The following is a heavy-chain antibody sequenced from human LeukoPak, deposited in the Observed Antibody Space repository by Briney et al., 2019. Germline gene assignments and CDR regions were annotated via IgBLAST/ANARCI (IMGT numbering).Heavy chain of an antibody. CDR3: AKEDRITGAFDI. V-gene: IGHV3-21*04. CDR1: GFTFSSYS. J-gene: IGHJ3*02. Sequence: GGSLRLSCAASGFTFSSYSMNWVRQAPGKGLEWVSSISSSSSYIYYADSVKGRFTISRDNARNSLYLQMNSLRAEDMALYYCAKEDRITGAFDIWGQGTMVTVSS. D-gene: IGHD1-1*01. CDR2: ISSSSSYI.